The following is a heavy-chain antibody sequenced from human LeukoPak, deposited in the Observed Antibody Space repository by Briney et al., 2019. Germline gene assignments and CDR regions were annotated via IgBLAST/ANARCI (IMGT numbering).Heavy chain of an antibody. J-gene: IGHJ4*02. CDR1: GFTFSSFG. CDR2: IWYDGSNK. CDR3: ASDGSGHYFDY. V-gene: IGHV3-33*01. Sequence: GRSLRLSCAASGFTFSSFGMHWVRQAPGMGLDWVAAIWYDGSNKYYAGSVKGRFTISRDNSKNTLYLQMNSLRAEDTAVYYCASDGSGHYFDYWGQGTLVTVSS.